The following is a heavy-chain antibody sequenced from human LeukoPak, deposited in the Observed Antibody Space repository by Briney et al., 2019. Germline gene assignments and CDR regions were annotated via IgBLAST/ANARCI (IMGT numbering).Heavy chain of an antibody. CDR2: IWYGGSNK. CDR1: GFTFSSYA. D-gene: IGHD6-13*01. CDR3: AKDPTAYSSSLAPDY. J-gene: IGHJ4*02. V-gene: IGHV3-30*02. Sequence: PGGSLRLSCAASGFTFSSYAMHWVRQAPGKGLEWVAVIWYGGSNKYYADSVKGRFTISRDNSKNTLYLQMNSLRAEDTAVYYCAKDPTAYSSSLAPDYWGQGTLVTVSS.